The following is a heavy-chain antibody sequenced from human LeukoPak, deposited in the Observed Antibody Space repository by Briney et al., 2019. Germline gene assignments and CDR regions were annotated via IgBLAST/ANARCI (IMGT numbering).Heavy chain of an antibody. CDR3: ARGLRIPVAGTPLTPTSHYFDY. V-gene: IGHV4-34*01. CDR2: INHSGST. D-gene: IGHD6-19*01. Sequence: PGGSLRLSCAASGFTFSSYAMSWIRQPPGKGLEWIGEINHSGSTNYNPSLKSRVTISVDTSKNQFSLKLSSVTAADTAVYYCARGLRIPVAGTPLTPTSHYFDYWGQGTLVTVSS. CDR1: GFTFSSYA. J-gene: IGHJ4*02.